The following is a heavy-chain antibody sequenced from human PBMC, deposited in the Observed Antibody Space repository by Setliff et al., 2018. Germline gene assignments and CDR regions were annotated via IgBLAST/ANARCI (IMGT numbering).Heavy chain of an antibody. J-gene: IGHJ4*02. V-gene: IGHV1-18*01. D-gene: IGHD2-2*01. Sequence: ASVKVSCKASGYAFGSSGISWVRQAPGQGLEWMGWISAYNGYIVYAQKFQGRVTMTTDTSTTTAYMEVRSLRSDDTAVYYCARDRKEIVVKPPAAILDYWGQGTQVTVSS. CDR3: ARDRKEIVVKPPAAILDY. CDR1: GYAFGSSG. CDR2: ISAYNGYI.